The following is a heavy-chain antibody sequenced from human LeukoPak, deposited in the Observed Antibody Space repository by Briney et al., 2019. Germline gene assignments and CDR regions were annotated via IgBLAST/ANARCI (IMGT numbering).Heavy chain of an antibody. D-gene: IGHD1-26*01. J-gene: IGHJ6*02. Sequence: SVKVSCKASGGTFSSYAISWVRQAPGQGLEWMGRIIPILGIANYAQKFQGRVTITADKSTSTAYMELSSLRSEDTAVYYCSRAYSGSYGLDVWGQGTTVTVSS. CDR1: GGTFSSYA. CDR2: IIPILGIA. V-gene: IGHV1-69*04. CDR3: SRAYSGSYGLDV.